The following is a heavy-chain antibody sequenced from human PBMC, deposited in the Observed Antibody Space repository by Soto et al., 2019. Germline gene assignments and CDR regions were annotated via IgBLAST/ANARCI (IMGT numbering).Heavy chain of an antibody. V-gene: IGHV3-33*01. CDR3: ARHHGSSWYEVTAIPHSMDV. CDR2: IWYDGSNK. J-gene: IGHJ6*02. D-gene: IGHD2-21*02. CDR1: GFTFSSYG. Sequence: QVQLVESGGGVVQPGRSLRLSCAAPGFTFSSYGMHWVRQAPGKGLEWVAVIWYDGSNKYYADSVKGRFTISRDNSKNTLYLQMNSLRAEDTAVYYCARHHGSSWYEVTAIPHSMDVWGQGTTVTVSS.